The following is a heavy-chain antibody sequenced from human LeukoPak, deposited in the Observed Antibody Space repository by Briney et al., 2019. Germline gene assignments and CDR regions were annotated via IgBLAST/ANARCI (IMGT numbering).Heavy chain of an antibody. CDR2: IYHSGSP. CDR3: ARVNINNWHSCDY. D-gene: IGHD1-1*01. Sequence: PSGTLSLTCAVSGGSISSNNRWGWVRQPPGKGLEWIGEIYHSGSPNYNPSLKSRVTISVDKSRNHFSLNLSSVTAADTAVYHCARVNINNWHSCDYWGQGTLVTVPS. CDR1: GGSISSNNR. J-gene: IGHJ4*02. V-gene: IGHV4-4*02.